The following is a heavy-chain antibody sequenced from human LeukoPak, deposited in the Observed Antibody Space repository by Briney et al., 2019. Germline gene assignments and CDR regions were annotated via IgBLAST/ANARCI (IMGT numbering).Heavy chain of an antibody. D-gene: IGHD2-15*01. CDR1: GFTFSRYW. V-gene: IGHV3-7*01. CDR2: IKQDGSER. CDR3: ARAPRVDYMDV. J-gene: IGHJ6*03. Sequence: GGSLRLSCAASGFTFSRYWMSWVRQAPGKGLDWVANIKQDGSERYYVDSVKGRFTISRDNAKNSLYLQMNSLRAEDTAVYYCARAPRVDYMDVWGKGTTVTVSS.